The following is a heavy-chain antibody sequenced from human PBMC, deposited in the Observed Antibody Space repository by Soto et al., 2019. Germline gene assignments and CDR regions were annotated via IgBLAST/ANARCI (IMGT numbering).Heavy chain of an antibody. D-gene: IGHD1-20*01. J-gene: IGHJ6*02. Sequence: ASVKVSCKASGGTFSSYAISWLRQSPGQGLEWMGGIIPIFGTANYAQKFQGRVTITADESTSTAYMELSSLRSEDTAVYYCARDRYNWNYNYYYGMDVWGQGTTVTVSS. V-gene: IGHV1-69*13. CDR1: GGTFSSYA. CDR2: IIPIFGTA. CDR3: ARDRYNWNYNYYYGMDV.